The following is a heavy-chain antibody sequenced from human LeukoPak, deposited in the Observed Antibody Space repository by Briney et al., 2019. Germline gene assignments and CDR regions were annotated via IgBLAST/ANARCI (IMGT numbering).Heavy chain of an antibody. Sequence: PGGSLRLSCAASGFTFDDYAMHWVRQAPGKGLEWVSVISYDGTEKYYVDSVKGRFTISRDNSKNTLYVQMNSLRAEDTAVYYCAKSYYYDSSGLDYWGQGTLVTVSS. J-gene: IGHJ4*02. V-gene: IGHV3-30*18. CDR3: AKSYYYDSSGLDY. D-gene: IGHD3-22*01. CDR2: ISYDGTEK. CDR1: GFTFDDYA.